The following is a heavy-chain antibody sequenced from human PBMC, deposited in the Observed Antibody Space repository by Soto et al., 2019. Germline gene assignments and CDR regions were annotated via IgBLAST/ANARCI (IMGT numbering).Heavy chain of an antibody. V-gene: IGHV3-13*01. CDR3: ARQASYWHGGGGWFDP. Sequence: EVQLVESGGGLVQPGGSLRLSCAASGFTFSTYDMHWVRQAPGKGLEWVSAIGTQHDAYYPDSVKGRFTTSRENAKNSLYLQMNSLGAGDTAVYYWARQASYWHGGGGWFDPWGQGTLVTVSS. J-gene: IGHJ5*02. CDR2: IGTQHDA. D-gene: IGHD2-8*02. CDR1: GFTFSTYD.